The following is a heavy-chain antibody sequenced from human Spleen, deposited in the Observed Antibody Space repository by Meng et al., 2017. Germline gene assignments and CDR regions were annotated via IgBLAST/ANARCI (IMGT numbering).Heavy chain of an antibody. CDR1: GGSFSGYY. D-gene: IGHD2-15*01. CDR3: ARLNCSGGSCYGDY. Sequence: QVQLQQWVAGLLKPSETLSLTCAVYGGSFSGYYWSWIRQPPGKGLEWIGEINHGGSTIYNPSLKSRVTISVDTSKNQFSLKLSSVTAADTAVYYCARLNCSGGSCYGDYWGQGILVTVSS. J-gene: IGHJ4*02. CDR2: INHGGST. V-gene: IGHV4-34*01.